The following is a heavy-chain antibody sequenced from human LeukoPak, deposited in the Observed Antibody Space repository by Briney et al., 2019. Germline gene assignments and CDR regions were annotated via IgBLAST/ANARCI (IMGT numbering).Heavy chain of an antibody. CDR2: IIPIFGTA. CDR3: ARARQYGDFGFDY. Sequence: SVKVSCKASGGTFSSYAISWVRQAPGQGLEWMGGIIPIFGTANYAQKFQGRVTITADESTSTAYMELSSLRSEGTAVYYCARARQYGDFGFDYWGQGTLVTVSS. J-gene: IGHJ4*02. V-gene: IGHV1-69*13. D-gene: IGHD4-17*01. CDR1: GGTFSSYA.